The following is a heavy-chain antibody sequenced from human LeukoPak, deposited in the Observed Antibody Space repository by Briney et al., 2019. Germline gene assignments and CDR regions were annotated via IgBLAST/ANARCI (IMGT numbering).Heavy chain of an antibody. D-gene: IGHD2-2*01. CDR1: GFTFDDYA. J-gene: IGHJ6*02. V-gene: IGHV3-43*02. Sequence: PGGSLRLSCAASGFTFDDYAMHWVCQAPGKGLEWVALITGDDIGTYYGDSVKGRFTISRDNSKNSLYLQMNSLRSEDTALYYCAKGFVPTNVVVPAAVNYYYGMDVWGQGTTVAVSS. CDR3: AKGFVPTNVVVPAAVNYYYGMDV. CDR2: ITGDDIGT.